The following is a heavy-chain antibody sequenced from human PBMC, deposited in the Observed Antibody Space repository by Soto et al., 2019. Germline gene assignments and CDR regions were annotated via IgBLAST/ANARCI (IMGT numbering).Heavy chain of an antibody. D-gene: IGHD4-17*01. CDR2: IYYSGST. J-gene: IGHJ6*02. Sequence: PSETLSLTCTVSGGSVSSGSYYWSWIRQPPGKGLEWIGYIYYSGSTNYNPSLKSRVTISVDTSKNQFSLKLSSVTAADTAVYYCARPNYGDYAYGMDVWGQGTTVTVSS. CDR1: GGSVSSGSYY. V-gene: IGHV4-61*01. CDR3: ARPNYGDYAYGMDV.